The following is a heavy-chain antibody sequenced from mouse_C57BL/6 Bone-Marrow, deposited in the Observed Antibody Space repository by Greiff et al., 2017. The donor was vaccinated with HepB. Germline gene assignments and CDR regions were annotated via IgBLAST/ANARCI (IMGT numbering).Heavy chain of an antibody. CDR3: SRSPYSNYYAMDY. J-gene: IGHJ4*01. V-gene: IGHV1-50*01. Sequence: QVQLQQPGAELVKPGASVKLSCKASGYTFTSYWMQWVKQRPGQGLEWIGEIDPSDSYTNYNQKFKGKATLTVDTSSSTAYMQLSSLTSEDPAVYYCSRSPYSNYYAMDYWGQGTSVTVSS. CDR2: IDPSDSYT. CDR1: GYTFTSYW. D-gene: IGHD2-5*01.